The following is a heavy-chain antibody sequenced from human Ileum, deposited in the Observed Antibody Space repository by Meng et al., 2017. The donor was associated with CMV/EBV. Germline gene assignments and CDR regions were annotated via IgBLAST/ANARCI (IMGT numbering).Heavy chain of an antibody. V-gene: IGHV4-34*01. J-gene: IGHJ5*02. CDR2: INHSGST. D-gene: IGHD2-2*01. CDR3: ARGACSSTTCYPGLGWFDP. Sequence: SFRGYYWSWIRQPPGKGLELIGEINHSGSTNYNPSLKSRVTISVDTSRNQFSLKLSSVTAADTAVYFCARGACSSTTCYPGLGWFDPWGQGTLVTVSS. CDR1: SFRGYY.